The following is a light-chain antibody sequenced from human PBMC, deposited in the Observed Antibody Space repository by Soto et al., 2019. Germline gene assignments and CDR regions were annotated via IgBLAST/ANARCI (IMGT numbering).Light chain of an antibody. CDR3: QQYNNWPPWT. J-gene: IGKJ1*01. Sequence: EMVMTQSPATLSVSPGETPTLYCRASQSVSSNLAWYQQKPGQAPRLLIYGASTRATGIPARFSGSGSGTEFTLTISSLQSEDFAVYYCQQYNNWPPWTFGQGTKVDIK. CDR2: GAS. V-gene: IGKV3-15*01. CDR1: QSVSSN.